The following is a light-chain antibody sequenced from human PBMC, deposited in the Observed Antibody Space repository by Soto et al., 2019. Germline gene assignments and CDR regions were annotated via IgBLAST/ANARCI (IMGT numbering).Light chain of an antibody. Sequence: DIQMTQSPSSVSASVGDRVTITCRAGQSISGYLNWYLQKPGKAPKLLIFAASSLESGVPSRFSGSGSGTDFTLTITSLQPEDIATYFCQQSYSAPYTFGQGTTLDIK. CDR3: QQSYSAPYT. CDR1: QSISGY. J-gene: IGKJ2*01. V-gene: IGKV1-39*01. CDR2: AAS.